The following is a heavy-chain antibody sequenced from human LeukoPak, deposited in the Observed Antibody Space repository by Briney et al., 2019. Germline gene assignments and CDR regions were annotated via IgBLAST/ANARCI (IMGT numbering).Heavy chain of an antibody. V-gene: IGHV1-2*02. CDR2: INPNSGGT. J-gene: IGHJ4*02. CDR1: GYTFTGYY. D-gene: IGHD6-6*01. Sequence: GASVKVSCKASGYTFTGYYMHWVRQAPGQGLEWMGWINPNSGGTNYAQKFQGRVTVTRDTSISTAYIELSRLRSDDTAVYYCARSYSSSIRSQSPFDYWGQGTLVTVSS. CDR3: ARSYSSSIRSQSPFDY.